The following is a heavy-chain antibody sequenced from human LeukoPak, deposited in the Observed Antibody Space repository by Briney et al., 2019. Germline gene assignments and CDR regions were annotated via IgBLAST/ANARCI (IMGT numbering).Heavy chain of an antibody. CDR1: GYTFTSYG. J-gene: IGHJ6*03. Sequence: ASVKSSCKASGYTFTSYGISWVRQAPGQGLEWMGWISAYNGNTNYAQKLQGRVTMTTDTSTSTAYMELRSLRSDDTAVYYCARVGWAYYDFWSGYYSDYYYYYMDVWGKGTTVTISS. D-gene: IGHD3-3*01. CDR2: ISAYNGNT. CDR3: ARVGWAYYDFWSGYYSDYYYYYMDV. V-gene: IGHV1-18*01.